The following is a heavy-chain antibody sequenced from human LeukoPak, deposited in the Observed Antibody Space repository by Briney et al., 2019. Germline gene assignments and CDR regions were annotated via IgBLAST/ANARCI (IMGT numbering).Heavy chain of an antibody. V-gene: IGHV3-30*03. CDR2: ISYDGSNK. D-gene: IGHD3-22*01. J-gene: IGHJ4*02. CDR3: ASGNTMIVVVTGFDY. Sequence: GGSLRLSCAASGFTFSIYSMNWVRQAPGKGLEWVAVISYDGSNKYYADSVKGRFTISRDNSKNTLYLQMNSLRAEDTAVYYCASGNTMIVVVTGFDYWGQGTLVTVSS. CDR1: GFTFSIYS.